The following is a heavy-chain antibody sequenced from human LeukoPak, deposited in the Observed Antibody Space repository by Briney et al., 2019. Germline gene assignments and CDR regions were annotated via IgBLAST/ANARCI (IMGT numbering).Heavy chain of an antibody. CDR2: ISGRDGST. Sequence: GGSLRLSCAASGFTFSSSAMSWVRQAPGKGLEWVSGISGRDGSTYYADSVKGRFTISRDNSKNTLYLQMNSLRAEDTAVYYCAKGFSGWYYSFDYWGQGTLVTVSS. J-gene: IGHJ4*02. D-gene: IGHD6-19*01. V-gene: IGHV3-23*01. CDR3: AKGFSGWYYSFDY. CDR1: GFTFSSSA.